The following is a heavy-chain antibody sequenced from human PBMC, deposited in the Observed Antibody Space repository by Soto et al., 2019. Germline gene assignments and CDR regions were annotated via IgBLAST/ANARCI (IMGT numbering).Heavy chain of an antibody. CDR2: IYYGGST. J-gene: IGHJ4*02. CDR1: GDSISSYY. V-gene: IGHV4-59*08. CDR3: ARPGRDWGPLEY. D-gene: IGHD7-27*01. Sequence: QVQLQESGPGLVKPSETLSLTCTVSGDSISSYYWTWIRQPPGKGLEWIAFIYYGGSTNYNPSLKSRVTISVDPSTNQCSLNLNSVTAADPAVYYWARPGRDWGPLEYWGQGTRVTVSS.